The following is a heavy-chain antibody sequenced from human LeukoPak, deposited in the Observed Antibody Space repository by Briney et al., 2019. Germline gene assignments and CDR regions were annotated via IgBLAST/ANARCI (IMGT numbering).Heavy chain of an antibody. CDR2: ISGSDGTI. CDR1: GFTFSAYA. J-gene: IGHJ4*02. D-gene: IGHD6-19*01. Sequence: PGGSLRLSCAASGFTFSAYARSWVRQAPGKGPEWVSAISGSDGTIYYADSVKGRFTVSRDKSKNTLYLQMNSLRAEDTAVYYCARDSSGWDYYFDYWGQGTLVTVSS. CDR3: ARDSSGWDYYFDY. V-gene: IGHV3-23*01.